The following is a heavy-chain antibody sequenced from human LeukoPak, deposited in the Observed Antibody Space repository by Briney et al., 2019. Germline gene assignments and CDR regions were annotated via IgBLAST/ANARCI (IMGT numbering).Heavy chain of an antibody. CDR1: GFTFSSYA. CDR2: ISGSGAST. J-gene: IGHJ5*02. V-gene: IGHV3-23*01. D-gene: IGHD2-21*02. Sequence: GGSLILSCAASGFTFSSYAMSWVRQAPGKGLEWVSVISGSGASTSYADSVQGRFTISRDNSKNTLYLQMNSLRAEDTALYYCAKDRLSTPIAPRFDPWGQGTQVTVSS. CDR3: AKDRLSTPIAPRFDP.